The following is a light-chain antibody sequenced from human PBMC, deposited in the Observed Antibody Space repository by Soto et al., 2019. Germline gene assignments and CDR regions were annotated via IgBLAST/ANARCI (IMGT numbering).Light chain of an antibody. Sequence: DIQMTQSPSSLSASVGDRVTITCRASLRIRNDLGWYQHKPEKAPKRLIYAASSLQSGVPSRFSGSGSGTEFTLTISSLQPEDFATYFCLQHDSYPWTFGQGTKVDIK. J-gene: IGKJ1*01. CDR1: LRIRND. V-gene: IGKV1-17*01. CDR3: LQHDSYPWT. CDR2: AAS.